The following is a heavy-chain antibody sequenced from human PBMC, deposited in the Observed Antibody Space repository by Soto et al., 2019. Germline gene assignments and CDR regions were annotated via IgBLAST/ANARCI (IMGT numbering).Heavy chain of an antibody. J-gene: IGHJ4*02. D-gene: IGHD2-2*01. CDR1: GGSISSSSYY. CDR2: IYYSGST. Sequence: SETLSLTCTVSGGSISSSSYYWGWIRQPPGKGLEWIGSIYYSGSTYYNPSLKSRVTISVDTSKNQFSLKLSSVTAADTAVYYCASPDGSARPFDYWGQGTLVTVSS. V-gene: IGHV4-39*01. CDR3: ASPDGSARPFDY.